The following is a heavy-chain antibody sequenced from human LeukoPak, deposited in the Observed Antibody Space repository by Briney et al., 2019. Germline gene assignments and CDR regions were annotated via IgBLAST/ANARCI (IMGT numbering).Heavy chain of an antibody. CDR1: GFTFSSYG. D-gene: IGHD2-2*01. Sequence: PGGSLRLSCAASGFTFSSYGMHWVRQAPGKGLEWVAVIWYDGSNKYYADSVKGRFTISRDNSKNTLYLQMNSLRAEDTAVYYCARDQGVVVVPAAMPIGYWGQGTLVTVSS. V-gene: IGHV3-33*01. J-gene: IGHJ4*02. CDR3: ARDQGVVVVPAAMPIGY. CDR2: IWYDGSNK.